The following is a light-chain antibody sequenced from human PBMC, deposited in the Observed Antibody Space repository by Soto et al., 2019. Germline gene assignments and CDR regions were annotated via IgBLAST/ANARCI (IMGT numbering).Light chain of an antibody. Sequence: QSALTQPRSVSGSPGQSVTISCTGTSSDVGGYNYVSWYQQHPGKAPKLMISDVSQRPSGVPDRFSGSKSGNTASLSISGLQAEDEADYYCCSHAGSYTWVFGGGTKLTVL. CDR2: DVS. V-gene: IGLV2-11*01. CDR3: CSHAGSYTWV. J-gene: IGLJ3*02. CDR1: SSDVGGYNY.